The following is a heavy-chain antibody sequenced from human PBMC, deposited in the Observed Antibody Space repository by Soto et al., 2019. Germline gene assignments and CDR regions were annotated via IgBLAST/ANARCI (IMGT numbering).Heavy chain of an antibody. CDR3: TRDLYYFDSSAYYGHNWFDP. V-gene: IGHV1-69*12. CDR1: GGTFSTYT. Sequence: QVQLVQSGAEVKKPGSSVKVSCKASGGTFSTYTMSWVRQAPGQGLEWMGGIIPMFGTTTYAENLQGRVTLTADEPTSTAYMELTSLRSEDTAVYYCTRDLYYFDSSAYYGHNWFDPWGQGTRVTVSS. J-gene: IGHJ5*02. CDR2: IIPMFGTT. D-gene: IGHD3-22*01.